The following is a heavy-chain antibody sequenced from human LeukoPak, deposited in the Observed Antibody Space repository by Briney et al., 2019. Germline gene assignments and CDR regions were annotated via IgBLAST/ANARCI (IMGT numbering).Heavy chain of an antibody. CDR1: GFTFSTYT. Sequence: GGSLRLSCAASGFTFSTYTMNWVRQAPGKGLEWVSSISSSSTYIYYADSVKGRFTISRDNAKNSLYLQMNSLRAEDTAVYYCARHRAYSSSSPFDYWGQGTLVTVSS. CDR3: ARHRAYSSSSPFDY. D-gene: IGHD6-6*01. J-gene: IGHJ4*02. V-gene: IGHV3-21*04. CDR2: ISSSSTYI.